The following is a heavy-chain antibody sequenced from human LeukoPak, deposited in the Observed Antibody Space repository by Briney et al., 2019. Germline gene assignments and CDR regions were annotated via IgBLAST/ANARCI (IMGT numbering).Heavy chain of an antibody. Sequence: SETLSLTCTVSGGSISSGDYYWSWIRQPPGKGLEWIGYIYYSGSTYCNPSLKSRVTISVDTSKNQFSLKLSSVTAADTAVYYCARGTYCGGDCYSIFDYWGQGTLVTVSS. V-gene: IGHV4-30-4*08. CDR1: GGSISSGDYY. CDR2: IYYSGST. CDR3: ARGTYCGGDCYSIFDY. J-gene: IGHJ4*02. D-gene: IGHD2-21*01.